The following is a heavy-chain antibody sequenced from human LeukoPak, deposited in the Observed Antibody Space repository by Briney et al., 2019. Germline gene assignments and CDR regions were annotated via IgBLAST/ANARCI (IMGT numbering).Heavy chain of an antibody. Sequence: PGGSLRLSCAASGFTFSSYGMQWVRQAPGKGLEWVAVISYDGSNKYYADSVKGRFTISRDNSKNTLYLQMNSLRAEDTAVYYCAKDLGGPWNGMDVWGQGTTVTVSS. CDR1: GFTFSSYG. CDR3: AKDLGGPWNGMDV. D-gene: IGHD1-26*01. V-gene: IGHV3-30*18. J-gene: IGHJ6*02. CDR2: ISYDGSNK.